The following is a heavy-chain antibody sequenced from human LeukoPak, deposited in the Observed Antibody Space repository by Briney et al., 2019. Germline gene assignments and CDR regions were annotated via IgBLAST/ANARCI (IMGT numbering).Heavy chain of an antibody. Sequence: SETLSLTCTVSGGSISSSSYYWGWIRQPPGKGLEWIVSIYYSGSTYYNPSLKSRVTISVDTSKNQFSLKLSSVTAADTAVYYCARQGGDTMVRGVVRDWFDPWGQGTLVTVSS. D-gene: IGHD3-10*01. V-gene: IGHV4-39*01. CDR2: IYYSGST. CDR3: ARQGGDTMVRGVVRDWFDP. J-gene: IGHJ5*02. CDR1: GGSISSSSYY.